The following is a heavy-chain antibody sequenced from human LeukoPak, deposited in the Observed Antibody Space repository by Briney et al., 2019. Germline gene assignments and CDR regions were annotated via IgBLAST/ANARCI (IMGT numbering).Heavy chain of an antibody. J-gene: IGHJ4*02. CDR1: GFTFSSYW. D-gene: IGHD3-3*01. CDR2: INQDGSEK. CDR3: ARDYDDFWSGYYRGVVDY. V-gene: IGHV3-7*01. Sequence: GGSLRLSCAASGFTFSSYWMTWVRQAPGKGLEWVANINQDGSEKYYVDSVKGRFTISRDNAKNSLYLQMNSLRAEDTAVYYCARDYDDFWSGYYRGVVDYWGQGTLVTVSS.